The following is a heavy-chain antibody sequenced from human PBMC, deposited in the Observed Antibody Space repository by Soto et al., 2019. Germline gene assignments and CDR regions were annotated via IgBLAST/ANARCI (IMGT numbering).Heavy chain of an antibody. V-gene: IGHV3-23*01. D-gene: IGHD3-9*01. CDR2: VSGLGGGT. CDR1: GFTFSNFA. CDR3: AKGRNYDFLPAHHAFDY. Sequence: PGGSLRLSCAASGFTFSNFAMSWVRQAPGKGLEWVSSVSGLGGGTYYADSVKGRFTISRDNSKNTLFLQMSSLTAEDTARYYWAKGRNYDFLPAHHAFDYGGPGTQVTVPS. J-gene: IGHJ4*02.